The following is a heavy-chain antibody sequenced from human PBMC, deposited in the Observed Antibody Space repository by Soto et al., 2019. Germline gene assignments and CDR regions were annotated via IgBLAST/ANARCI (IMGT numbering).Heavy chain of an antibody. J-gene: IGHJ4*02. CDR3: AKFCSSWPFMFDY. V-gene: IGHV3-23*01. CDR1: GFTFSSYA. CDR2: ISGSGGST. D-gene: IGHD6-13*01. Sequence: GGSLRLSCAASGFTFSSYAMSWVRQAPGKGLEWVSAISGSGGSTYYADSVKGRFTISRDNSKNTLYLQMNSLRAEDTAVYYYAKFCSSWPFMFDYWGQGTLVTVSS.